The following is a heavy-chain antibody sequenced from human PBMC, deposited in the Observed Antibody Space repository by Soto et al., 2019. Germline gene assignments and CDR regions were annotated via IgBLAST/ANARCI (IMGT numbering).Heavy chain of an antibody. D-gene: IGHD3-16*02. CDR3: ARVPIV. CDR2: IYHSGST. Sequence: SETLSLTCTVAGGSISSYSWSWIRQPPGKGLEWIGYIYHSGSTYYNPSLKSRVTISVDRSKNQFSLKLSSVTAADTAVYYCARVPIVWGQGTLVTVSS. V-gene: IGHV4-30-2*01. CDR1: GGSISSYS. J-gene: IGHJ4*02.